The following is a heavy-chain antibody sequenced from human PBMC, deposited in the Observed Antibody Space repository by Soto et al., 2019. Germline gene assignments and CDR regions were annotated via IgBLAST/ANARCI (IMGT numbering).Heavy chain of an antibody. CDR1: GFTFNNYG. D-gene: IGHD6-19*01. Sequence: QVQLVESGGGVVQPGRSLRLSCAASGFTFNNYGMHWVRQAPGKGLEWVALTSNDGSKKFYGDSVKGRFTISRDNSKNTLYLEVNSLRAEDTAVYYCAKDPGLGGSGSQGNWFDPWGQATLVTVSS. CDR2: TSNDGSKK. J-gene: IGHJ5*02. CDR3: AKDPGLGGSGSQGNWFDP. V-gene: IGHV3-30*18.